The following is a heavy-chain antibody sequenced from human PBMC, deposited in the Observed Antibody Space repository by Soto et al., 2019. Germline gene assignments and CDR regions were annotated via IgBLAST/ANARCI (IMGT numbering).Heavy chain of an antibody. D-gene: IGHD6-19*01. J-gene: IGHJ4*02. CDR2: ISGSGGST. CDR1: GFTFSSYA. Sequence: EVQLLESGGGLVQPGGSLRLSCAASGFTFSSYAMRWVRQAPVKGLEWVSAISGSGGSTYYADSVKGRFTISRDNSKNRLYLQMNSLRAEDTAVYYCARRGSGRYCDYWGQGTLVTVSS. V-gene: IGHV3-23*01. CDR3: ARRGSGRYCDY.